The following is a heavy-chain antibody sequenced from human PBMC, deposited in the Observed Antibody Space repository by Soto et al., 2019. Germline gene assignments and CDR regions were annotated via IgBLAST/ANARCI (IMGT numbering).Heavy chain of an antibody. D-gene: IGHD6-13*01. J-gene: IGHJ6*02. CDR1: GFTFSSYA. CDR2: ISGSGGST. Sequence: GGSLRLSCAASGFTFSSYAMSWFRQAPGKGLEWVSAISGSGGSTYYADSVKGRFTISRDNSKNTLYLQMNSLRAEDTAVYYCAKVDDGGIAASYYYYYGMDVWGQGTTVTVS. CDR3: AKVDDGGIAASYYYYYGMDV. V-gene: IGHV3-23*01.